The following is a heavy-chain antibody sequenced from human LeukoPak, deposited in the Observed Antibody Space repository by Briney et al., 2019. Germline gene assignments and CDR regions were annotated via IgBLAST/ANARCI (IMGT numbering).Heavy chain of an antibody. J-gene: IGHJ4*02. D-gene: IGHD2-2*01. Sequence: GGTLRLSCAASGVTFSRDGMHWGGEAPGRGVEGGAFIRYDGSTKYYADSVKRLFIISSDNSKHTLYLQMNSLRAEDTAVYYCAKVEVVPAAPFDYWGQGTLVTVSS. CDR3: AKVEVVPAAPFDY. CDR1: GVTFSRDG. V-gene: IGHV3-30*02. CDR2: IRYDGSTK.